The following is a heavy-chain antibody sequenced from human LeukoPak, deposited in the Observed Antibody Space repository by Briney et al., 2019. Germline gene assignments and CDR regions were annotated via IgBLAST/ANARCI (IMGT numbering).Heavy chain of an antibody. V-gene: IGHV3-23*01. Sequence: PVGSLRLSCAASGFTFSSYAMSWVRQAPGKGLEWVSAISGSGGITYYADSLKGRFTISRDNSKNPLYLQMTRLRAEDTAVYYCAKGAAAAGERLHYYYGMDVWGKGATVTVSS. CDR3: AKGAAAAGERLHYYYGMDV. J-gene: IGHJ6*04. CDR1: GFTFSSYA. D-gene: IGHD6-13*01. CDR2: ISGSGGIT.